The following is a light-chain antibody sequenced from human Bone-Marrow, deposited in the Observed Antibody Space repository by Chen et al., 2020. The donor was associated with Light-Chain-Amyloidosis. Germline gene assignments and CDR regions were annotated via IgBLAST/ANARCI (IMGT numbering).Light chain of an antibody. CDR3: QSADSSGTYEVI. CDR2: RDT. J-gene: IGLJ2*01. V-gene: IGLV3-25*03. CDR1: DLPTKY. Sequence: SYELTQPPSVSVSPGQTARITCSGDDLPTKYAYWYQKKPGQAPVLVIHRDTERPSGSSERFSGSSSGTTATLTISGVQAEDEADYHCQSADSSGTYEVIFGGGTKLTVL.